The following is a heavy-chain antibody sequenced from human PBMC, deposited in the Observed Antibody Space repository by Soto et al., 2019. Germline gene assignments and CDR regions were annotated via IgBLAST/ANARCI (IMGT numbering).Heavy chain of an antibody. CDR1: GGSISSGDYY. V-gene: IGHV4-30-4*01. Sequence: PSETLSLTCTVSGGSISSGDYYWSWIRQPPGKGLEWIGYIYYSGSTYYNPSLKSRVTISVDTSKNQFSLKLSSVTAADTAVYYCARESTIFGVVSDYWGQGNLVTVSS. CDR2: IYYSGST. D-gene: IGHD3-3*01. J-gene: IGHJ4*02. CDR3: ARESTIFGVVSDY.